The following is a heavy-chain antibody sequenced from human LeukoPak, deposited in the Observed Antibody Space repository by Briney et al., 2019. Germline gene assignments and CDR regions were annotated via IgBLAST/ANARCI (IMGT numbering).Heavy chain of an antibody. V-gene: IGHV3-30*18. Sequence: PGGSLRLSCAASGFTFTSYGMHWVRQAPGKGLEWVALITYDGYYKYYSDSVKGRFTISSDTSKNTLYLQMNSLRAEDTAVYYCAKPWYSSSWYMFDPWGQGTLVTVSS. CDR3: AKPWYSSSWYMFDP. CDR1: GFTFTSYG. CDR2: ITYDGYYK. J-gene: IGHJ5*02. D-gene: IGHD6-13*01.